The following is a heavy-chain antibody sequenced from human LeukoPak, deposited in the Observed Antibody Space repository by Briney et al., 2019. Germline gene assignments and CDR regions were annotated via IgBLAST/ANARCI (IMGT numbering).Heavy chain of an antibody. CDR2: IIPIFGTA. CDR1: GGTFSSYA. CDR3: VYYYDSSGYPESLDY. J-gene: IGHJ4*02. Sequence: GASVKVSCKASGGTFSSYAISWVRQAPGQGLEWMGGIIPIFGTANYAQKFQGRVTITADESTSTAYMGLSSLRSEDTAVYYCVYYYDSSGYPESLDYWGQGTLVTVSS. D-gene: IGHD3-22*01. V-gene: IGHV1-69*13.